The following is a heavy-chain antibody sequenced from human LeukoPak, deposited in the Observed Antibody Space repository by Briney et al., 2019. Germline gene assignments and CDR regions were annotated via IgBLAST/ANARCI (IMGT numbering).Heavy chain of an antibody. CDR1: GYTFTSYD. Sequence: ASVKVSRKASGYTFTSYDINWVRQATGQGLEWMGWMNPNSGNTGYAQKFQGRVTMTRNTSISTAYMELSGLRSEDTAVYYCARTPQALFCGGDCYPDYWGQGTLVTVSS. J-gene: IGHJ4*02. D-gene: IGHD2-21*02. CDR2: MNPNSGNT. CDR3: ARTPQALFCGGDCYPDY. V-gene: IGHV1-8*01.